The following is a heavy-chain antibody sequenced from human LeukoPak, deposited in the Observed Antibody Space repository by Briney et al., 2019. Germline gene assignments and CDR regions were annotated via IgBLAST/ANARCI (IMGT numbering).Heavy chain of an antibody. D-gene: IGHD6-19*01. CDR1: GGSFSSYF. Sequence: AETLSLSCTVSGGSFSSYFWSWVRQPAGKGLEWVGRIYSSGSNKYNPSLKGRVTMSLDTSKNHFSLKLSSVTAADTAVYYCAREPASDREPSSGRPVDYWGQGILVTFS. CDR3: AREPASDREPSSGRPVDY. J-gene: IGHJ4*02. V-gene: IGHV4-4*07. CDR2: IYSSGSN.